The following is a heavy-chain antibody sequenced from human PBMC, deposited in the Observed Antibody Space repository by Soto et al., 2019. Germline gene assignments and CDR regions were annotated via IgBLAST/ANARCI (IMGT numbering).Heavy chain of an antibody. CDR3: ATGPYSSSSYYSYYYYDLDV. CDR1: GGTFSSYG. D-gene: IGHD6-6*01. V-gene: IGHV1-69*13. Sequence: SVKVSCKASGGTFSSYGINWGRQAPGQGLEWMGGTIPIFRTADYAQKFQGRVTIAVDESTSTAYMELRSLRSEDTAVYYCATGPYSSSSYYSYYYYDLDVWGQGTTVTAP. J-gene: IGHJ6*02. CDR2: TIPIFRTA.